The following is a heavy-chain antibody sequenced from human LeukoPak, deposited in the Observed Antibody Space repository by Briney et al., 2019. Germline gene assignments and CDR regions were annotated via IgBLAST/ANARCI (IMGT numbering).Heavy chain of an antibody. Sequence: TSETLSLTCTVSGGSISSSSYYWGWIRQPPGKGLEWIGSIYYSGSTYYNPSLKSRVTISVDTSKNQFSLKLSSVTAADTAVYYCASYGSYQNWFDPWGQGTLVTVSS. CDR1: GGSISSSSYY. CDR3: ASYGSYQNWFDP. V-gene: IGHV4-39*01. D-gene: IGHD1-26*01. CDR2: IYYSGST. J-gene: IGHJ5*02.